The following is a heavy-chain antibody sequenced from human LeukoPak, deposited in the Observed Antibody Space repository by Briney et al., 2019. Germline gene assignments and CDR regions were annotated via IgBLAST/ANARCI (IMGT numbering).Heavy chain of an antibody. D-gene: IGHD5-18*01. CDR1: GFSFSSYG. CDR2: ISYAGSSK. V-gene: IGHV3-30*03. J-gene: IGHJ4*02. CDR3: ARNGYSYGSLDYFDY. Sequence: PGGSLKLSCAASGFSFSSYGMHWVRQAPGKGLEWVAVISYAGSSKLYADSVKGRFTLSRDNSKNTLYLQMNSLSAEDTAVYYCARNGYSYGSLDYFDYWGQGTLVTLSS.